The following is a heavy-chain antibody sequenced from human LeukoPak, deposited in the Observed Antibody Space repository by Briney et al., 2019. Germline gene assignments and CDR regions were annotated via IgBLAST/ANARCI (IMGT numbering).Heavy chain of an antibody. Sequence: SETLSLTCTVSGGSISSGTYYWSWIRQPAGKGLESIGRIYTSGTTNYNPSLKSRVTISVDTSKNQFSLKLSSVTAADTAVYYCASLYSGSYSFDYWGQGTLVTVSS. CDR2: IYTSGTT. V-gene: IGHV4-61*02. D-gene: IGHD1-26*01. J-gene: IGHJ4*02. CDR3: ASLYSGSYSFDY. CDR1: GGSISSGTYY.